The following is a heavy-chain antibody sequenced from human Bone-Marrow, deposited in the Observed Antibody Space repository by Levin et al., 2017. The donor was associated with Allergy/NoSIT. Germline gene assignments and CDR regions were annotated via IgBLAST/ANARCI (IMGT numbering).Heavy chain of an antibody. V-gene: IGHV3-7*01. J-gene: IGHJ6*02. Sequence: GGSLRLSCVASGFTFSTNWMSWVRQAPGKGLEWVANIKQDGSEKYYVDSVKGRFTISRDNAKNSLYLQMNSLRAEDTAVYYCASGYHYYYGMDVWGQGTTVTVSS. CDR2: IKQDGSEK. CDR1: GFTFSTNW. D-gene: IGHD5-12*01. CDR3: ASGYHYYYGMDV.